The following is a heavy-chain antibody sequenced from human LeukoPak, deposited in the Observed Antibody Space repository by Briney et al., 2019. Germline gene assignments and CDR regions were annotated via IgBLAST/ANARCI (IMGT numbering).Heavy chain of an antibody. CDR3: ARDQEGFDY. CDR1: GYTFTSYY. J-gene: IGHJ4*02. Sequence: ASVKASCKASGYTFTSYYMHWVRQAPGQGLEWMGIINPSGGSTSYARKFQGRVTMTRDTSTTTVHMELRGLRSEDTAVYYCARDQEGFDYWGQGTVVTVSS. V-gene: IGHV1-46*01. CDR2: INPSGGST.